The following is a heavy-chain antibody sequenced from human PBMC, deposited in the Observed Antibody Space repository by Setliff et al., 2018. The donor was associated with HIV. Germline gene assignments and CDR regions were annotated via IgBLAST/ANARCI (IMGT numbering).Heavy chain of an antibody. D-gene: IGHD6-6*01. CDR3: ARKEVIGPRRLYYYLDL. V-gene: IGHV4-39*07. J-gene: IGHJ2*01. Sequence: SETLSLTCSVSGASISSNSYYWGWIRQPPGKGLEWVGSIYYNGNTFYNQSLQSRVTISLDTSKNQFSLELRSVTAADTALYYCARKEVIGPRRLYYYLDLWGRGTLVTV. CDR1: GASISSNSYY. CDR2: IYYNGNT.